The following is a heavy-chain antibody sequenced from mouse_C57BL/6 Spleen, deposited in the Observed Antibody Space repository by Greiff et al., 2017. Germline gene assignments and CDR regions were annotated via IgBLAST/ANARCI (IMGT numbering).Heavy chain of an antibody. CDR3: ADSTVVATDWYFDV. V-gene: IGHV1-53*01. CDR2: INPSNGGT. Sequence: VQLQQPGTELVKPGASVKLSCKASGYTFTSYWMHWVKQRPGQGLEWIGNINPSNGGTNYNEKFKSKATLTVDKSSSTAYMQLSSLTSEDSAVYYCADSTVVATDWYFDVWGTGTTVTVSS. CDR1: GYTFTSYW. D-gene: IGHD1-1*01. J-gene: IGHJ1*03.